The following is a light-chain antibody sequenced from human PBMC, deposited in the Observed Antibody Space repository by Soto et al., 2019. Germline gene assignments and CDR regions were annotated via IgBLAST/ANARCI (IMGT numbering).Light chain of an antibody. J-gene: IGKJ1*01. CDR2: GAS. CDR1: QIISSTY. V-gene: IGKV3-20*01. CDR3: QQYGSSPQWT. Sequence: EIVLTQSPGTPSLSPGEGAILSCRASQIISSTYLSWYQQKPGQAPRLLIHGASTRASSIPDRFSGSGSGTDFTLTISRLEPEDFAVYYSQQYGSSPQWTFGQGNKVEIK.